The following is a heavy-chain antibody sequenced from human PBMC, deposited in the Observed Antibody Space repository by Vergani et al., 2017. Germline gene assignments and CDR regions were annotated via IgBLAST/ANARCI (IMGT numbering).Heavy chain of an antibody. Sequence: QLQESGPGLVKPSETLSLTCAVYGGSFSGYYWSWIRQPPGKGLEWIGEINHSGSTNYNPSLKSRVTISVDTSKNQFSLKLSSVTAADTAVYYCARGAQYCSSTSCYTSPFDYWGQGTLVTVSS. CDR2: INHSGST. J-gene: IGHJ4*02. D-gene: IGHD2-2*02. CDR1: GGSFSGYY. V-gene: IGHV4-34*01. CDR3: ARGAQYCSSTSCYTSPFDY.